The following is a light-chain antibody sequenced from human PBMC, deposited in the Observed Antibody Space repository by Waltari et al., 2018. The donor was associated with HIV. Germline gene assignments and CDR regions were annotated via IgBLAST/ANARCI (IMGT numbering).Light chain of an antibody. J-gene: IGKJ4*01. CDR3: QQYNKWPLT. CDR1: QSVGSD. CDR2: GAS. Sequence: EIVMTQSPATLSVSPGERVALSCRASQSVGSDLAWYQQKPGQVPRLRIYGASTRATGVPARFSGSGSETEFTLTISSLQSEDFAVYYCQQYNKWPLTFGGGTKVEIK. V-gene: IGKV3-15*01.